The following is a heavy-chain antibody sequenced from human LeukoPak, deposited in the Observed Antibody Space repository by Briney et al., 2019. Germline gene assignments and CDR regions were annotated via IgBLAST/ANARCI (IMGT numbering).Heavy chain of an antibody. Sequence: GGSLRLSCAASKFTFRHYGMHWVRQAPGKGQEWVAVIWNDGSSQYYADSVKGRFTVSRDNSQNTLFLQMNNLRPEDTAVYYCAKDAERGFDYSNSLDKWGQGTLVTVSS. CDR3: AKDAERGFDYSNSLDK. CDR1: KFTFRHYG. CDR2: IWNDGSSQ. D-gene: IGHD4-11*01. V-gene: IGHV3-33*06. J-gene: IGHJ4*02.